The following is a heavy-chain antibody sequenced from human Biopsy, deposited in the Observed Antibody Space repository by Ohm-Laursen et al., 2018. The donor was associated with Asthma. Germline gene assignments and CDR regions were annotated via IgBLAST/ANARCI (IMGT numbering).Heavy chain of an antibody. Sequence: GASVKVSCKSLGGTFNTYVIGWVRQAPGQGLEWMGGINSVFGTTTYPQKFQDRVTITADDSTSTVYMELSSLRSEDTAVCYCARKAGSCISRTCYSLDFWSQGTLVTVSS. CDR3: ARKAGSCISRTCYSLDF. V-gene: IGHV1-69*13. CDR2: INSVFGTT. J-gene: IGHJ4*02. CDR1: GGTFNTYV. D-gene: IGHD2-2*01.